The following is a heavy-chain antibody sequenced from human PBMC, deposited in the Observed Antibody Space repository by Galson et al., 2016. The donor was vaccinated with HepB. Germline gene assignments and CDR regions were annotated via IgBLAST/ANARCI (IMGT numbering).Heavy chain of an antibody. CDR2: IWYDGSNK. V-gene: IGHV3-33*01. Sequence: SLRLSCAASGFIFSNYGMHWVRQAPGKGLEWVAVIWYDGSNKYYADSVKGRFTISRDNSKNTLYLQMNSLRAKDTAVYYCARACSSTTCYGDFDYWGQGTLVTVSS. CDR3: ARACSSTTCYGDFDY. D-gene: IGHD2-2*01. J-gene: IGHJ4*02. CDR1: GFIFSNYG.